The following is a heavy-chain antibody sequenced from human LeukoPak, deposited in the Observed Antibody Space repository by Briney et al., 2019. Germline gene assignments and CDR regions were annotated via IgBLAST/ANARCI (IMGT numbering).Heavy chain of an antibody. CDR2: INSDGSTT. Sequence: GGSLRLSCAGSGITLSSYWMSWVRQAPGKGLVWVSRINSDGSTTTYADSVKGRFTISRDNAKNSLYLQMNSLRAEDTALYYCARAHDSSGTDAFDIWGQGTMVTVSS. J-gene: IGHJ3*02. CDR3: ARAHDSSGTDAFDI. D-gene: IGHD3-22*01. CDR1: GITLSSYW. V-gene: IGHV3-74*01.